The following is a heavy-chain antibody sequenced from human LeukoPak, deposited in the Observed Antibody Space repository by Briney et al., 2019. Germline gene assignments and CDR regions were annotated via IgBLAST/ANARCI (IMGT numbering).Heavy chain of an antibody. CDR1: GFTFNNYI. D-gene: IGHD3-10*01. V-gene: IGHV3-21*01. Sequence: PGGSLRLSCAASGFTFNNYIMNWVRQAPGKGLEWVSSISSSSDYIYYADSVKGRFNISRDNSKNTVYLQMNSLRAEDTAVYYCAKGRYYPKDFFDYWGQGTLVTVSS. J-gene: IGHJ4*02. CDR3: AKGRYYPKDFFDY. CDR2: ISSSSDYI.